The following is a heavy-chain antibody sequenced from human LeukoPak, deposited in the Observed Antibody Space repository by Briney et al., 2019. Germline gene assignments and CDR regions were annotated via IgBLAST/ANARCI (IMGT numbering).Heavy chain of an antibody. Sequence: PSETLSLTCTVPGGSISSSAYYWGWIRQSPGKGLEWIGNIYYSGRTYYNPSLKTRVTISVDTSKNQFSLKLSSVTAADTAVYYCARRREILGGFVDNWGQGTLVTVSS. V-gene: IGHV4-39*01. D-gene: IGHD1-26*01. CDR3: ARRREILGGFVDN. CDR1: GGSISSSAYY. J-gene: IGHJ4*02. CDR2: IYYSGRT.